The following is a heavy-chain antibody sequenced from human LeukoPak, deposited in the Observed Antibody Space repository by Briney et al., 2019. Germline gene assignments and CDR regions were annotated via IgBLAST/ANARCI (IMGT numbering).Heavy chain of an antibody. CDR3: ARDRNSGVTVFGVPRGGRFDP. V-gene: IGHV4-39*07. D-gene: IGHD3-3*01. J-gene: IGHJ5*02. CDR1: GGSISSSSYY. CDR2: IYYSGST. Sequence: SETLSLTCTVSGGSISSSSYYWGWIRQPPGKGLEWIGSIYYSGSTYYSPSPKSRVTISVDTSKNQFSLTLSSVTAADTAVYYCARDRNSGVTVFGVPRGGRFDPWGQGTLVTVSS.